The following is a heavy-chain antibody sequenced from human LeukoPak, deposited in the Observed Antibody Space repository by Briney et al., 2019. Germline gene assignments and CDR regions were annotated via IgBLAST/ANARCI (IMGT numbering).Heavy chain of an antibody. CDR2: MNPDGDVT. CDR1: GLTFSDYD. V-gene: IGHV1-8*01. CDR3: ARGGYYFDY. J-gene: IGHJ4*02. Sequence: ASVKVSCKASGLTFSDYDINWVRQATGQGFEWRGRMNPDGDVTGYAQKFQGRVTMTRNTSISTAYMELSSLRSEDTAVYYCARGGYYFDYWGQGTLVTVSS.